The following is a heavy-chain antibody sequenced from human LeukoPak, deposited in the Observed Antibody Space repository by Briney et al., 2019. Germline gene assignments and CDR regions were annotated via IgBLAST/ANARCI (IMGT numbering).Heavy chain of an antibody. CDR2: IFHSGST. CDR1: GGSISSSHW. V-gene: IGHV4-4*02. Sequence: SGTLSLTCAVSGGSISSSHWWSWVRQPPGKGLEWIGEIFHSGSTNYNPSLKSRVTISLDKSKNQFSLKLSSVTAADTAVYSCATLPFNSGYEYFDYWGQGTLVTVSS. D-gene: IGHD5-12*01. CDR3: ATLPFNSGYEYFDY. J-gene: IGHJ4*02.